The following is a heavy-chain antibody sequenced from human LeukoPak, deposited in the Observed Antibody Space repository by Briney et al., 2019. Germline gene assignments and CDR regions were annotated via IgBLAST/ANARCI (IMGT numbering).Heavy chain of an antibody. CDR1: RFTFSNAW. V-gene: IGHV3-15*01. Sequence: GGSLRLSCPACRFTFSNAWMSWVRQAPGKGLEWIGRIKSKTDGGTTDYAAPVKGRFTISRDDSKNTLYLQMNSLKTEDTAVYYCTTDYAEAFDIWGLGTMVTVSS. CDR3: TTDYAEAFDI. J-gene: IGHJ3*02. D-gene: IGHD4-17*01. CDR2: IKSKTDGGTT.